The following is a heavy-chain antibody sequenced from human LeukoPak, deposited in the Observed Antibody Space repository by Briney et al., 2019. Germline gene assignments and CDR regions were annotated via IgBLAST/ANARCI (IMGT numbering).Heavy chain of an antibody. D-gene: IGHD3-3*01. J-gene: IGHJ4*02. Sequence: SETLSLTCTVSGGSISSSSYYWAWIRQPPGKGLECIGSIYYSGSTYSNPSLKSRVTISVDTSKNQFSLKLSSVTAADTAVYYCAKGSRLRTVVRFLEWLFYFDYWGQGTLVTVSS. CDR1: GGSISSSSYY. V-gene: IGHV4-39*07. CDR3: AKGSRLRTVVRFLEWLFYFDY. CDR2: IYYSGST.